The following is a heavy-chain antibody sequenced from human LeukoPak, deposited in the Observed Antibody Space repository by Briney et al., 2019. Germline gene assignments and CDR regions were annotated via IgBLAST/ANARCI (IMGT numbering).Heavy chain of an antibody. J-gene: IGHJ4*02. CDR3: AKRGVVIRVILVGFHKEAYYFDS. D-gene: IGHD3-22*01. CDR2: ISGSGGGT. V-gene: IGHV3-23*01. Sequence: PGGSLRLSCAVSGITLSNYGMSWVRQAPGKGLEWVAGISGSGGGTNYADSVKGRFTISRDNPKNTLYLQMNSLTVEYTAVYFCAKRGVVIRVILVGFHKEAYYFDSWGQGALVTVSS. CDR1: GITLSNYG.